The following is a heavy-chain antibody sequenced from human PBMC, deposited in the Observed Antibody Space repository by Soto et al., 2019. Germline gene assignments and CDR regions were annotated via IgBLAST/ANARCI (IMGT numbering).Heavy chain of an antibody. V-gene: IGHV1-69*02. CDR3: AKSLVFVDHAYMDV. CDR2: SIPIQGRA. D-gene: IGHD2-21*01. Sequence: QVPLVQSGAEVRKPGSSVKVSCEASGGSFISYIFTWVRQAPGQGLEWMGRSIPIQGRADYALKFQDRVTINADRSTQTVYMELRSLRPEDTALYYCAKSLVFVDHAYMDVWGKGTTVTVSS. J-gene: IGHJ6*03. CDR1: GGSFISYI.